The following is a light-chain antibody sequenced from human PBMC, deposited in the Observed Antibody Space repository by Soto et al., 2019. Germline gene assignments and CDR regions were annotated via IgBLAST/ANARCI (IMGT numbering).Light chain of an antibody. CDR3: QQYGSSPFT. V-gene: IGKV3-20*01. CDR1: QSVGSY. J-gene: IGKJ3*01. Sequence: EIVLTQSPDTLSLSPGERATLSCRASQSVGSYLAWYQQKPGQAPRLLIYGASNRATGIPDRLSGSGSEADFTLIISRLEPEDFAVYYCQQYGSSPFTFGPGTKVHLK. CDR2: GAS.